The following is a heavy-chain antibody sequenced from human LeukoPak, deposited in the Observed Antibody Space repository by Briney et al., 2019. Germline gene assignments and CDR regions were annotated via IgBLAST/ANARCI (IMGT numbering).Heavy chain of an antibody. CDR1: GFTFSSYG. D-gene: IGHD3-3*01. CDR2: TNPDGSIK. Sequence: GRSLRLSCAASGFTFSSYGMHWVRQAPGRGLEWVANTNPDGSIKYYVDSVNGRFTISRDNAKNSLYLQMNSLRAEDTAVYYCVSGFLQWLYWGQGTLVTVSS. CDR3: VSGFLQWLY. J-gene: IGHJ4*02. V-gene: IGHV3-7*01.